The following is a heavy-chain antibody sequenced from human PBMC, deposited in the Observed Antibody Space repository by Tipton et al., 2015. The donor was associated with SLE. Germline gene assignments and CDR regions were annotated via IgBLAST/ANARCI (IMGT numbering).Heavy chain of an antibody. CDR2: INHSGST. Sequence: TLSLTCAVYGGSFSGYYWSWIRQTPGKGLEWIGEINHSGSTNYNPSLKSRVTILVDTSKNQFSLKLRSVTAADTSVYYCARGLAYDYVWGSYRQYYFDYWGQGTLVTVSS. CDR1: GGSFSGYY. J-gene: IGHJ4*02. CDR3: ARGLAYDYVWGSYRQYYFDY. D-gene: IGHD3-16*02. V-gene: IGHV4-34*01.